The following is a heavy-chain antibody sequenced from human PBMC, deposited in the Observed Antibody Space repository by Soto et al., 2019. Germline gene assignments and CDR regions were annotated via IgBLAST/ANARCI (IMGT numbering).Heavy chain of an antibody. V-gene: IGHV3-66*01. CDR2: IYSGGST. CDR3: ASDGGNSGGVGTHWYYYMDV. J-gene: IGHJ6*03. Sequence: EVQLVESGGGLVQPGGSLRLSCAAAGLIVCTSYMSWARQAPGKGLEWLSVIYSGGSTYYADSLKGRFTISRDISKNTLYLHLNSLGAEDTAVYYCASDGGNSGGVGTHWYYYMDVWGKGTTVTVSS. CDR1: GLIVCTSY. D-gene: IGHD2-15*01.